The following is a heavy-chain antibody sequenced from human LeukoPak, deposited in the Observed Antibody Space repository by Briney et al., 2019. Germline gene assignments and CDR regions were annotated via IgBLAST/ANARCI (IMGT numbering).Heavy chain of an antibody. Sequence: GGSLRLSCAASGFTFSSYSMNWVRQAPGKGLEWVSSISSSSSYIYYADSVKGRFTISRDSAKNSLYLQMNSLRAEDTAVYYCARVYSSSWYFGYLYIDVWGNGTTVTVSS. CDR1: GFTFSSYS. CDR3: ARVYSSSWYFGYLYIDV. CDR2: ISSSSSYI. J-gene: IGHJ6*03. V-gene: IGHV3-21*01. D-gene: IGHD6-13*01.